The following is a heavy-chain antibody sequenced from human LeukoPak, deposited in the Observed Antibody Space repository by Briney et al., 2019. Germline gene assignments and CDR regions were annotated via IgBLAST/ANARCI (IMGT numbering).Heavy chain of an antibody. CDR1: GFTFSSYA. Sequence: PGGSLRLSCAASGFTFSSYAMSWVRQAPGKGLEWVSAISGSGANTYYADSVKGRFTISRDNSKNTLYLQVNSLRAEDTAVYYCAKGVGCSGGTCYSGHGMDVWGQGTTVTVSS. J-gene: IGHJ6*02. V-gene: IGHV3-23*01. CDR3: AKGVGCSGGTCYSGHGMDV. D-gene: IGHD2-15*01. CDR2: ISGSGANT.